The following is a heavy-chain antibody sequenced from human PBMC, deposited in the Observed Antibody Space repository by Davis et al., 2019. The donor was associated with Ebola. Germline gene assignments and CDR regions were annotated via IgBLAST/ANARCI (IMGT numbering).Heavy chain of an antibody. V-gene: IGHV3-23*01. Sequence: GGSLRLSCAVSGIMFSTYAMSWVRQAPGKGLEWVSVITNGGGRTYYADSVKGRFSTSRDNSKNTLYLQMDSLRAEDTAVYYCAHGLSSVWLAGGYFNFWGQGVLVVVSS. CDR3: AHGLSSVWLAGGYFNF. CDR1: GIMFSTYA. D-gene: IGHD6-19*01. CDR2: ITNGGGRT. J-gene: IGHJ4*02.